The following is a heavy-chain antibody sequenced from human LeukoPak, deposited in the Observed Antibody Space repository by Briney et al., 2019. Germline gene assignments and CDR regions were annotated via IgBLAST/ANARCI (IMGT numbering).Heavy chain of an antibody. CDR1: GFTFDDYA. D-gene: IGHD4-11*01. J-gene: IGHJ6*02. V-gene: IGHV3-9*01. Sequence: PGGSLRLSCAASGFTFDDYAMHWVRQAPGKGLEWVSGTSWNSGSIGYADSVKGRFTISRDNAKNSLYLQMNSLRAEDTALYYCAKDTTYSNYDGMDVWGQGTTVTVSS. CDR2: TSWNSGSI. CDR3: AKDTTYSNYDGMDV.